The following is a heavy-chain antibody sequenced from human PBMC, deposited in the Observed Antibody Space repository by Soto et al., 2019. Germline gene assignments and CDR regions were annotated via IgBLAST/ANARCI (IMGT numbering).Heavy chain of an antibody. V-gene: IGHV3-74*01. CDR1: GFPFSSYW. D-gene: IGHD2-2*01. CDR3: TRRGCSTTGCYFN. J-gene: IGHJ4*02. CDR2: INGDGSSI. Sequence: EVWLVESGGDLVQPGGSLRLSCAASGFPFSSYWMHWVRQAPGKGLVWVSRINGDGSSISYADSVKGRFTISRDNAKNTLYLQMNSLRAEDAAVYYCTRRGCSTTGCYFNWGRGTLVTVSS.